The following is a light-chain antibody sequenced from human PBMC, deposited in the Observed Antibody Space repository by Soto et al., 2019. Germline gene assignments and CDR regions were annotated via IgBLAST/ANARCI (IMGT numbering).Light chain of an antibody. V-gene: IGLV2-23*01. J-gene: IGLJ2*01. CDR2: EGS. CDR3: CSYVGSDTYVI. Sequence: QSALTQPASVSGSPGQSITICCNGTSSDIGGSILVSWYQQEPGKAPKLMIYEGSKRPSGVSNRFSGSKSGNTASLTISGLQAEDEGQYYCCSYVGSDTYVIFGGGTKLTVL. CDR1: SSDIGGSIL.